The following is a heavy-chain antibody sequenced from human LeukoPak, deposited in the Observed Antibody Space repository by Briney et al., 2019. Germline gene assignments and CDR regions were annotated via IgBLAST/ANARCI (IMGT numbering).Heavy chain of an antibody. V-gene: IGHV3-15*04. CDR3: TTYGSGRKFDY. CDR2: IESKTDGGTT. J-gene: IGHJ4*02. CDR1: GFSFSDAW. D-gene: IGHD3-10*01. Sequence: NPGGSLRLSCAASGFSFSDAWMSWVRQTPGKGLEWVGRIESKTDGGTTDYAAPVKGRFTISRDDSTNTLYLQMNSLKSEDTAVYYCTTYGSGRKFDYWGQGILATVSS.